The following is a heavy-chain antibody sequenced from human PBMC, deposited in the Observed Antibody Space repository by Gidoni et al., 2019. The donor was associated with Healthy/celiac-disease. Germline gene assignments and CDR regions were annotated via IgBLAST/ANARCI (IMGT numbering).Heavy chain of an antibody. J-gene: IGHJ3*02. CDR1: GGSISSYY. CDR2: IYPSGST. V-gene: IGHV4-4*07. D-gene: IGHD1-26*01. Sequence: QVQLQESGPGLVKPSETLSLTCTVSGGSISSYYWSWIRQPAGQGLEWIGRIYPSGSTNYNPSLKSRVTMSVDTSKNQFSLKLSSVTAADTAVYYCARDFDPAYCDYLSGSYFRLDAFDIWGQGTIVTVSS. CDR3: ARDFDPAYCDYLSGSYFRLDAFDI.